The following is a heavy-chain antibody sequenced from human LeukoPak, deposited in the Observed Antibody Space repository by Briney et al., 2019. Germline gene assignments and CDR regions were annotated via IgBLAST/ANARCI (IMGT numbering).Heavy chain of an antibody. CDR3: AREPNIVAYYYYMHV. J-gene: IGHJ6*03. D-gene: IGHD2/OR15-2a*01. V-gene: IGHV4-39*02. CDR1: GGSISSSSYY. Sequence: SETLSLTCTVSGGSISSSSYYWGWIHQPPGKGLEWIGSIYYSGSTYYNPSLKSRVTISVDTSKDQFSLKLSSVTAADTAVYYCAREPNIVAYYYYMHVWGKGTTVTVSS. CDR2: IYYSGST.